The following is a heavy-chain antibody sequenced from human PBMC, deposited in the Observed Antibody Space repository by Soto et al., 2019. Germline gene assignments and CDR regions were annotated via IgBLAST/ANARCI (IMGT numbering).Heavy chain of an antibody. CDR2: INSDGSST. Sequence: GGSLRLSCAASGFTFSSYWMHWVRQAPGKGLVWVSRINSDGSSTSYADSVKGRFTISRDNAKNTLYLQMNSLRAEDTAVYYCARVSTPTYYDYIWGSYRNYYFDYWGQGTLVTVSS. CDR1: GFTFSSYW. J-gene: IGHJ4*02. CDR3: ARVSTPTYYDYIWGSYRNYYFDY. V-gene: IGHV3-74*01. D-gene: IGHD3-16*02.